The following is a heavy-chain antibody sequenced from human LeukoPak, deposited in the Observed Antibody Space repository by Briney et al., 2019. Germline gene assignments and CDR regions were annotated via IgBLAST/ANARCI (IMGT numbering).Heavy chain of an antibody. D-gene: IGHD3-3*01. CDR1: GFTFSSYA. CDR3: ARGGVLWSGYQILG. CDR2: ISYDGSNK. J-gene: IGHJ4*02. V-gene: IGHV3-30-3*01. Sequence: GGSLRLSCAASGFTFSSYAMHWVRQAPGKGLEWVAVISYDGSNKYYADSVKGRFTISRDNSKNTLYLQMNSLRAEGTAVYYCARGGVLWSGYQILGWGQGTLVTVSS.